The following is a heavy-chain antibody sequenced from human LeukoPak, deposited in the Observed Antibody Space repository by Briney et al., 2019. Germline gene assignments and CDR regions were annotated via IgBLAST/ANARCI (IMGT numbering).Heavy chain of an antibody. J-gene: IGHJ5*02. CDR3: ARARSGYYYDWFDP. CDR2: IYYSGST. CDR1: GGSISSYY. D-gene: IGHD3-22*01. V-gene: IGHV4-59*01. Sequence: SETLSLTCTVSGGSISSYYWSWIRQPPGKGLEWIGYIYYSGSTNYNPSLKSRVTISVDTSKNQFSLKLSSVTAADTAVYYCARARSGYYYDWFDPWGQGTLVTVSS.